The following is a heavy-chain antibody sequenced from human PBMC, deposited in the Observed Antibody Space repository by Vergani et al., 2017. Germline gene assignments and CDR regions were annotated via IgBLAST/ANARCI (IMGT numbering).Heavy chain of an antibody. V-gene: IGHV1-69-2*01. CDR2: VDPEDGET. Sequence: VQLVQSGAAVKKPGSSVKVSCKVSGYTFTDYYMHWVQQAPGKGLEWMGLVDPEDGETIYAEKFQGRVTITADTSTDTAYMELSSLRSEDTAVYYCATGRSDGYNDAFDIWGQGTMVTVSS. D-gene: IGHD5-24*01. J-gene: IGHJ3*02. CDR3: ATGRSDGYNDAFDI. CDR1: GYTFTDYY.